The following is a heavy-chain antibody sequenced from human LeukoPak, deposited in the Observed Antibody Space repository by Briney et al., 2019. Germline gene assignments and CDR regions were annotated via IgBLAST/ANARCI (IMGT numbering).Heavy chain of an antibody. D-gene: IGHD3-9*01. Sequence: ASVKVSCKASGYTFTGYYMHWVRQAPGQGLEWMGWVNPNSGGTNYAQKFQGRVTITRNTSISTAYMELSSLRSEDTAVYYCARGRYDILTGYLYYFDYWGQGTLVTVSS. CDR1: GYTFTGYY. CDR3: ARGRYDILTGYLYYFDY. V-gene: IGHV1-2*02. CDR2: VNPNSGGT. J-gene: IGHJ4*02.